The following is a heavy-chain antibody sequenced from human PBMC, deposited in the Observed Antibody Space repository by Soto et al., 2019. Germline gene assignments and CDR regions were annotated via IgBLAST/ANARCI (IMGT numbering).Heavy chain of an antibody. CDR2: ISSSSSYI. CDR1: GFTFSSYS. J-gene: IGHJ6*02. D-gene: IGHD2-15*01. Sequence: GGSLRLSCAASGFTFSSYSMNWVRQAPGKGLEWVSSISSSSSYIYYADSVKGRFTISRDNAKNSLYLQMNSLRAEETAVYYCARDGRRNRRYCSGGSCYSGAIYYYYYGMDVWGQGTTVTVSS. V-gene: IGHV3-21*01. CDR3: ARDGRRNRRYCSGGSCYSGAIYYYYYGMDV.